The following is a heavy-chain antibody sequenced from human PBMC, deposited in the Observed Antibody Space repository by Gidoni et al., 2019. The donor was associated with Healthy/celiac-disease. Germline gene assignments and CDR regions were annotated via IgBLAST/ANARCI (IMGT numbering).Heavy chain of an antibody. D-gene: IGHD2-15*01. Sequence: KKPGSSVKVSCKASGGTFSSYAISWVRQAPGQGLEWMGRIIPILGIANYAQKFQGRVTITADKSTSTAYMELSSLRSEDTAVYYCARDFMGYCSGGSCYYFDYWGQGTLVTVSS. J-gene: IGHJ4*02. V-gene: IGHV1-69*04. CDR3: ARDFMGYCSGGSCYYFDY. CDR1: GGTFSSYA. CDR2: IIPILGIA.